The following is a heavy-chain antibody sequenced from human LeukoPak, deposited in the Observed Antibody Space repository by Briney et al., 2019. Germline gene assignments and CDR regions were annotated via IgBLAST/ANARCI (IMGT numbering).Heavy chain of an antibody. CDR1: GGTFSSYA. CDR3: ARWAPDTIFGVVPNYYYYMDV. Sequence: ASVKVSCKASGGTFSSYAISWVRQAPGQGLEWMGGIIPIFGTANYAQKFQGRVTITADEFTSTAYMELSSLRSEDTAVYYCARWAPDTIFGVVPNYYYYMDVWGKGTTVTVSS. CDR2: IIPIFGTA. V-gene: IGHV1-69*13. J-gene: IGHJ6*03. D-gene: IGHD3-3*01.